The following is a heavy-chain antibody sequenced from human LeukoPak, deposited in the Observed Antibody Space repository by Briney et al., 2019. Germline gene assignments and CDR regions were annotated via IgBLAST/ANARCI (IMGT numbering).Heavy chain of an antibody. D-gene: IGHD5-18*01. Sequence: PSETLSLTCTVSGGSISSSSYYWGWIRQPPGKGLEWIGSIYYSGSTYYNPSLKSRVTISVDTSKNQFSLKLSSVTAADTAVYYCATPTGGYGYADTPIDYWGQGTLVTVSS. CDR2: IYYSGST. J-gene: IGHJ4*02. CDR1: GGSISSSSYY. CDR3: ATPTGGYGYADTPIDY. V-gene: IGHV4-39*01.